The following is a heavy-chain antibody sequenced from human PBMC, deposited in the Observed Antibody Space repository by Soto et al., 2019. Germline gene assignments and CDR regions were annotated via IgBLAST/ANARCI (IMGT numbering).Heavy chain of an antibody. D-gene: IGHD5-18*01. CDR2: INPNSGGT. Sequence: ASVKVSCKASGYTFTGYYMHWVRQAPGQGLEWMGWINPNSGGTNYAQKFQGRVTMTRDTSISTAYMELSRLRSDDTAVYYCARSSWIQLWRYYFDYWGQGTLVTVS. J-gene: IGHJ4*02. V-gene: IGHV1-2*02. CDR3: ARSSWIQLWRYYFDY. CDR1: GYTFTGYY.